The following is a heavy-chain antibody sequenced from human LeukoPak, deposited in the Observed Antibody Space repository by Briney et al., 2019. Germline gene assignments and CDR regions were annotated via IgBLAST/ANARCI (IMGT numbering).Heavy chain of an antibody. CDR2: IKYDGSTS. D-gene: IGHD3-10*01. J-gene: IGHJ4*02. V-gene: IGHV3-74*01. CDR1: GFTFTTYW. CDR3: AKDPSG. Sequence: GALRLSGEASGFTFTTYWIHWVRQGPGKGLVWVSRIKYDGSTSNYADSVKGRFTISRDNSKNTLYLQMNSLRAEDTAVYYCAKDPSGWGQGTLVTVSS.